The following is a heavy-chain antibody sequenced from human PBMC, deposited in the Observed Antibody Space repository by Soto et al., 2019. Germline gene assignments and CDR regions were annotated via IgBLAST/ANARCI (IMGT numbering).Heavy chain of an antibody. CDR2: ISYDGSNK. V-gene: IGHV3-30*18. CDR1: GFTFSSYG. J-gene: IGHJ6*02. D-gene: IGHD4-4*01. Sequence: QVQLVESGGGVVQPGRSLRLSCAASGFTFSSYGMHWVRQAPGKGLEWVAVISYDGSNKYYADSEKGRFTISRDNSKNTLYLQMNSLRAEDTAVDYCAKPPVTVRGYGMDVWGQGTTVTVSS. CDR3: AKPPVTVRGYGMDV.